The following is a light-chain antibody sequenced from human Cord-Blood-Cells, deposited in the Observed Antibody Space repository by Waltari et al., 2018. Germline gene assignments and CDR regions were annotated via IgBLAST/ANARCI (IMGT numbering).Light chain of an antibody. V-gene: IGLV3-19*01. CDR3: NSRDSSGNHVV. CDR2: GKH. Sequence: SSELTQDPAVSVALGQTVRITCQGDSLTSYCASWYQQKPGQAPELVIYGKHNRPSGIPDRFSGSSSGNTASLAITGAQAEDEADYYCNSRDSSGNHVVFGGGTKLTVL. J-gene: IGLJ2*01. CDR1: SLTSYC.